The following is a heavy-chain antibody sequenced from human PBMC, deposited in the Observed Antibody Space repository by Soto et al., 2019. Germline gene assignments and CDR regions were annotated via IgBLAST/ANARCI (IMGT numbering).Heavy chain of an antibody. CDR3: ARDPIYSSSFDY. Sequence: SETLSLTCTVSGYSISSGYYWGWIRQPPGKGLEWIGSIYHSGSTYYNPSLKSRVTISVDTSKNQFSLKLSSVTAADTAVYYCARDPIYSSSFDYWGQGTLVTVSS. CDR1: GYSISSGYY. CDR2: IYHSGST. V-gene: IGHV4-38-2*02. J-gene: IGHJ4*02. D-gene: IGHD6-13*01.